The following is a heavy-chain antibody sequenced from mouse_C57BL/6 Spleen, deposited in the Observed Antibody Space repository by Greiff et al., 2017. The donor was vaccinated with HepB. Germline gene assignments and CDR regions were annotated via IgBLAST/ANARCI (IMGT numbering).Heavy chain of an antibody. V-gene: IGHV3-6*01. CDR1: GYSITSGYY. D-gene: IGHD1-1*01. J-gene: IGHJ2*01. CDR3: ARHGSSSVDY. Sequence: VQLKESGPGLVKPSQSLSLTCSVTGYSITSGYYWNWIRQFPGNKLEWMGYISYDGSNNYNPSLKNRISITRDTSKNQFFLKLNSVTTEDTATYYCARHGSSSVDYWGQGTTLTVSS. CDR2: ISYDGSN.